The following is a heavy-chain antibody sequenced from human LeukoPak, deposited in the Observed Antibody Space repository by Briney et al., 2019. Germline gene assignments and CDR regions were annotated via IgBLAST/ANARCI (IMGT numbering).Heavy chain of an antibody. CDR2: IYASGST. J-gene: IGHJ4*02. CDR3: ARHRQYGDYDY. Sequence: SETLSLICTVSGGSNRSFYWSWIRQPPGKGLEWIGYIYASGSTNYNPSLKSRVTISVDTSKNQFSLKVTSVTAADTAVYYCARHRQYGDYDYWGQGTLVTVSS. D-gene: IGHD4-17*01. V-gene: IGHV4-4*09. CDR1: GGSNRSFY.